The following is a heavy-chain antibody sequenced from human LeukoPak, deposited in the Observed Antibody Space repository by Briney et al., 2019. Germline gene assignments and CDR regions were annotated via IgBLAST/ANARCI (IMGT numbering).Heavy chain of an antibody. CDR3: AKNRRRGYFGSGSNFDY. J-gene: IGHJ4*02. Sequence: TGGSLRLSCAASGFTFSSYWMSWVRQAPGKGLEWVSGISWNSGSIAYADSVKGRFTISRDNAKNSLYLQMNSLRAEDMAFYYCAKNRRRGYFGSGSNFDYWGQGTLVTVSS. CDR1: GFTFSSYW. V-gene: IGHV3-9*03. D-gene: IGHD3-10*01. CDR2: ISWNSGSI.